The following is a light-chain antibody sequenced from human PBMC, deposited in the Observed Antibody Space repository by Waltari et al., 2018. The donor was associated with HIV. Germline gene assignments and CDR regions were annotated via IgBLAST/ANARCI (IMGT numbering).Light chain of an antibody. V-gene: IGLV2-11*01. J-gene: IGLJ1*01. Sequence: QPPLTQSRSVSGSPGQSITISCTGTSNDVGAYNYVSWYQQHPGRAPKLLIFDLNRRPPGVPDRFSGSKSGNTASLTISGLQAEDEADYYCCSSAGRYTFVFGTGPKVTVL. CDR1: SNDVGAYNY. CDR2: DLN. CDR3: CSSAGRYTFV.